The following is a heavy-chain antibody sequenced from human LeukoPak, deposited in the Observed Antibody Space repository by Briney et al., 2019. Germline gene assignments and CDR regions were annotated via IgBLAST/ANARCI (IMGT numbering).Heavy chain of an antibody. V-gene: IGHV1-8*02. CDR3: ARGSSEEMATIAY. D-gene: IGHD5-24*01. CDR1: GYTFTNYD. CDR2: MNPSNGNT. Sequence: ASVKVSCKASGYTFTNYDINWVRQATGQGLEWMGWMNPSNGNTGFAQKFQGRLTMTRDTSISTAYMELSSLRSEDTAVYFCARGSSEEMATIAYWGQGTLVTVSS. J-gene: IGHJ4*02.